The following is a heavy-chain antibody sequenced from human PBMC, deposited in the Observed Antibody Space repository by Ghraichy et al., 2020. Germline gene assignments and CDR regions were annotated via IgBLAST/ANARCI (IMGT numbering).Heavy chain of an antibody. CDR1: GFTFSSYW. CDR2: IKQDGSEK. CDR3: AREDCSSTSCYPHRDY. V-gene: IGHV3-7*01. D-gene: IGHD2-2*01. J-gene: IGHJ4*02. Sequence: GGSLRLSCAASGFTFSSYWMSWVRQAPGKGLEWVANIKQDGSEKYYVDSVKGRFTISRDNAKNSLYLQMNSLRAEDTAVYYCAREDCSSTSCYPHRDYWGQGTLVTVSS.